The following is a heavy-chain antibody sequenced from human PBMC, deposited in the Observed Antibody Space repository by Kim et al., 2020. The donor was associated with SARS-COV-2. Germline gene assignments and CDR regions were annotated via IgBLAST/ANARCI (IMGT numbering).Heavy chain of an antibody. CDR2: IYYSGST. D-gene: IGHD2-15*01. CDR1: GGSISSSSYY. V-gene: IGHV4-39*01. Sequence: SETLSLTCTVSGGSISSSSYYWGWIRQPPGKGLEWIGSIYYSGSTYYNPSLKSRVTISVDTSKNQFSLKLSSVTAADTAVYYCARHSSRDIARLVWFDPWGQGTLVTVSS. CDR3: ARHSSRDIARLVWFDP. J-gene: IGHJ5*02.